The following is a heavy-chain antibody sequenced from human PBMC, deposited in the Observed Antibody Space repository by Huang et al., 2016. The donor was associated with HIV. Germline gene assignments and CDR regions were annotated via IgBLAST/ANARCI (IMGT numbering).Heavy chain of an antibody. CDR2: ISDGGRNE. J-gene: IGHJ4*02. D-gene: IGHD6-19*01. V-gene: IGHV3-30*18. CDR3: AKDVRAWVVGNIGPLHFYS. CDR1: GFSFTSYG. Sequence: QVQLVESGGGVVQPGKSLRLSCTASGFSFTSYGMHWVRQAPGKGLEWGAVISDGGRNENYADSVKGRFTISRDNSKNTVYLQMNSLRDEDTAVYYCAKDVRAWVVGNIGPLHFYSWGQGTPVTVSS.